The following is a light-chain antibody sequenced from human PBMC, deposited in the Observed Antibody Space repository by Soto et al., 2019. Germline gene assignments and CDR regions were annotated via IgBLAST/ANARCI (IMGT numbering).Light chain of an antibody. Sequence: EIVMTQSPATLSVSPGERATLSCRASQSISSNLAWYQQKPGQAPRLLIYDTSTRATRIPARVSGSGSGTEFTLTISSLQSEDSAVYYCQQYNNWPRTFGQGTKVEIK. CDR3: QQYNNWPRT. CDR2: DTS. CDR1: QSISSN. J-gene: IGKJ1*01. V-gene: IGKV3-15*01.